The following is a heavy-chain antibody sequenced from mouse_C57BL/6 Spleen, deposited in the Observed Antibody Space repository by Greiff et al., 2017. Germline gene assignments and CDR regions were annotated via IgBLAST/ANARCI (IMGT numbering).Heavy chain of an antibody. CDR3: ARDPYYYGTVDY. J-gene: IGHJ2*01. V-gene: IGHV1-22*01. CDR1: GYTFTDYY. CDR2: INPNTGGT. Sequence: EVQLQQSGPELVKPGASVKMSCKASGYTFTDYYMHWVQQSHGKSLEWIGYINPNTGGTSYNQKFKGNATLTVNKSSSTAYMELRSLTSEDSAVYYCARDPYYYGTVDYWGQGTTLTVSS. D-gene: IGHD1-1*01.